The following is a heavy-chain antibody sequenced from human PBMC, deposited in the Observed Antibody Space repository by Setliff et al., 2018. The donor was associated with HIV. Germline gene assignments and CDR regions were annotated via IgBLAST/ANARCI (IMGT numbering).Heavy chain of an antibody. CDR1: GFTFDDYA. V-gene: IGHV3-21*01. Sequence: GGSLRLSCAASGFTFDDYAMHWVRQAPGKGLEWVSSISSSSSYIYYADSVKGRFTISRDNAKNSLYLQMNSLRAEDTAVYYCASGRSYFDYWGQGTLVTVSS. CDR3: ASGRSYFDY. CDR2: ISSSSSYI. J-gene: IGHJ4*02.